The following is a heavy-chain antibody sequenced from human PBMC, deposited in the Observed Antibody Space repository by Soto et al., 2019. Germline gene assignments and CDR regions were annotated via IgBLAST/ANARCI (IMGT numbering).Heavy chain of an antibody. J-gene: IGHJ4*02. Sequence: PSETLSLTCTVSGGSIDSGDYYWSWIRQPPGKGLEWIGYAYYSGTTNYNPFLKSRVTISVDKSKNQFSLKLSSVTAADTAVYYCARVGVASDYDILTGLDWGQGTLVTVAS. V-gene: IGHV4-61*08. CDR2: AYYSGTT. CDR3: ARVGVASDYDILTGLD. D-gene: IGHD3-9*01. CDR1: GGSIDSGDYY.